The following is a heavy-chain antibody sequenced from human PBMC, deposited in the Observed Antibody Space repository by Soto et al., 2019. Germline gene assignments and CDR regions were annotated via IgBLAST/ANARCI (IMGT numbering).Heavy chain of an antibody. CDR1: GFTFSSYG. V-gene: IGHV3-30*18. D-gene: IGHD2-15*01. CDR2: ISYDGSNK. Sequence: QVQLVESGGGVVQPGRSLRLSCAASGFTFSSYGMHWVRQAPGKGLEWVAVISYDGSNKYYADSVKGRFTISRDNSKNTLYLQMNSLRAEDTAVYYCAKDGDSRLPEQHWGQGTLVTVSS. J-gene: IGHJ1*01. CDR3: AKDGDSRLPEQH.